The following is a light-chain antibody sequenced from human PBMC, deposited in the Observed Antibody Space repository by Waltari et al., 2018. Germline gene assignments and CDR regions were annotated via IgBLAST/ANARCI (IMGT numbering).Light chain of an antibody. CDR3: FAYAGTYTYL. Sequence: QSALTQPRSVSASPGQSVTISCTGTSNALGGYVYVPWYQQYPGRAPRLLIFDVTQRPSGVPDCFSGYKSGTKASLTISGLQSDDEADYYCFAYAGTYTYLFGTGTRVTVL. V-gene: IGLV2-11*01. J-gene: IGLJ1*01. CDR1: SNALGGYVY. CDR2: DVT.